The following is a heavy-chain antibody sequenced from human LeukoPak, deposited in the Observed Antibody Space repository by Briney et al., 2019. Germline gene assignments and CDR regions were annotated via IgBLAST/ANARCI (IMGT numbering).Heavy chain of an antibody. CDR1: GGSISSGGYY. Sequence: PSQTLPLTCTVSGGSISSGGYYWSWIRQHPGKGLEWIGYIYYSGSTYYNPSLKSRVTISVDTSKNQFSLKLSSVTAADTAVYYCARSISSGWYDAFDIWGQGTMVTVSS. CDR2: IYYSGST. D-gene: IGHD6-19*01. V-gene: IGHV4-31*03. J-gene: IGHJ3*02. CDR3: ARSISSGWYDAFDI.